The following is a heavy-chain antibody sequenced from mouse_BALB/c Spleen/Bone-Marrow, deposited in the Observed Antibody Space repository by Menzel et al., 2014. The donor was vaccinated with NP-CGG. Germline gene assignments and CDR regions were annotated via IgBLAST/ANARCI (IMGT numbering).Heavy chain of an antibody. CDR2: IDPENGNT. J-gene: IGHJ4*01. D-gene: IGHD2-4*01. CDR3: ANRDYGYASDY. CDR1: GFNIKGYY. V-gene: IGHV14-1*02. Sequence: VQLQQSGAELVRPGALVKLSCKASGFNIKGYYIHWVKQRPEQGLEWIGWIDPENGNTISDPKFQGKASITADTSSNTAYLQLSSLTSEDTAVYYCANRDYGYASDYWGQGTSVTVSS.